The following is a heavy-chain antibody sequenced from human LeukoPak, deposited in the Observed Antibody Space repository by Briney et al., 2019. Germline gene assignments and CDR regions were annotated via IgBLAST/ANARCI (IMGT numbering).Heavy chain of an antibody. J-gene: IGHJ4*02. CDR1: GFTFSSYW. Sequence: GGSLRLSCAASGFTFSSYWMSWARQAPGKGLEWVANIKQDGSEKYYVDSLKGRSTISRDNAKNSLYLQMNSLRAENTAVYYCARARFYSSTWYGENYWGQGTLVTVSS. V-gene: IGHV3-7*01. CDR2: IKQDGSEK. CDR3: ARARFYSSTWYGENY. D-gene: IGHD6-13*01.